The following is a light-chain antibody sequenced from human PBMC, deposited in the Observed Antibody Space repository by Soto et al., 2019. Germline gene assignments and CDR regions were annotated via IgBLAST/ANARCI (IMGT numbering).Light chain of an antibody. V-gene: IGKV1-5*01. CDR2: DVS. CDR1: QSISSW. Sequence: DIQMTQSPSTLSASVGDRVTITCRASQSISSWLAWYQQKPGKVPKVLIYDVSGLESGVPSRFSGSGSGTEFTLTISSLQPDDFATYYCQQYNSYWTFGQGTKVEIK. CDR3: QQYNSYWT. J-gene: IGKJ1*01.